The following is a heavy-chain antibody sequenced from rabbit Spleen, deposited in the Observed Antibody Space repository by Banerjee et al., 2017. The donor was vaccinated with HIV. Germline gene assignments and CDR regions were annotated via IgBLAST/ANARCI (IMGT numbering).Heavy chain of an antibody. CDR2: IDAGSSGFT. CDR1: GFDFSSSYY. CDR3: ARDTASSFSSYGMDL. J-gene: IGHJ6*01. D-gene: IGHD8-1*01. V-gene: IGHV1S40*01. Sequence: QSLEESGGDLVKPGASLTLTCKASGFDFSSSYYMCWVRQAPGKGLECIACIDAGSSGFTYFATWAKGRFTISKTSSTTVTLQMTRLTAADTATYFCARDTASSFSSYGMDLWGQGTLVTVS.